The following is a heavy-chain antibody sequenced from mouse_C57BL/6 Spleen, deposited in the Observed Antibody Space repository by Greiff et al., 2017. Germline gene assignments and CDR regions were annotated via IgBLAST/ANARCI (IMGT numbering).Heavy chain of an antibody. CDR3: ARRGFDY. Sequence: QVQLKQSGPELVKPGASVKISCKASGYAFSSSWMNWVNQRPGKGLEWIGRIYPGDGDTNYNGKFKGKATLTADKSSSTAYMQLSSLTSEDSAVYFCARRGFDYWGQGTTLTVSS. V-gene: IGHV1-82*01. CDR1: GYAFSSSW. J-gene: IGHJ2*01. CDR2: IYPGDGDT.